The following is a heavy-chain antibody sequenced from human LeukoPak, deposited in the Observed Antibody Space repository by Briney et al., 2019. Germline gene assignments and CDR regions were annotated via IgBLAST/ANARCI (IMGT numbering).Heavy chain of an antibody. D-gene: IGHD6-13*01. CDR1: GGSFSGYY. CDR3: ARGGIAAAGTFMFDY. Sequence: PSETLSLTCAVYGGSFSGYYWSWIRQPPGKGLEWIGEINHSGSTNYNTSLKSRVTISVDASKTQFSLKLSSVTAADTAVYYCARGGIAAAGTFMFDYWGQGTLVTVSS. CDR2: INHSGST. V-gene: IGHV4-34*01. J-gene: IGHJ4*02.